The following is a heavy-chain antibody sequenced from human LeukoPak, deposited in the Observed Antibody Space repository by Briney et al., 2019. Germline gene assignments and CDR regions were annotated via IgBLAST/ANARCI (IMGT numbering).Heavy chain of an antibody. J-gene: IGHJ4*02. D-gene: IGHD3-3*01. CDR2: ISAYNGNT. CDR1: GYTFTSYG. CDR3: ARSGFGLSPVGSFDY. Sequence: GASVKVSCKASGYTFTSYGISWARQAPGQGLEWMGWISAYNGNTNYAQKLQGRVTMTTDTSTSTAYMELRSLRSDDTAVYYCARSGFGLSPVGSFDYWGQGTLVTVSS. V-gene: IGHV1-18*01.